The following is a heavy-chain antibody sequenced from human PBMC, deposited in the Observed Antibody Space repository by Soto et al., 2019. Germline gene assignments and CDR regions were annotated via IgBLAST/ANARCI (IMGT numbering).Heavy chain of an antibody. CDR2: IYSSGRT. J-gene: IGHJ5*02. CDR3: ARARDGYNSLYGQS. CDR1: GFTLSNNY. D-gene: IGHD5-12*01. Sequence: PGGSLRLACAASGFTLSNNYMSWIRQAPGKGLEWVSVIYSSGRTDYEDSVKGRFTISRDTSKNTLYLQMDSLRVEDTAVYYCARARDGYNSLYGQSWGQGTLVTVSS. V-gene: IGHV3-53*01.